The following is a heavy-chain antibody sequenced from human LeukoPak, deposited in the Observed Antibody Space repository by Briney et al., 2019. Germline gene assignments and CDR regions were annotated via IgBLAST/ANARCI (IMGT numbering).Heavy chain of an antibody. Sequence: PGGSLRLSCVASGFSFGSHAMHWVRQTPGRGLEWLVVTSYDGYRQYYADFVRGRFTVSRENSKNTLYLHMNSLTLDDTAIYYCARDWSEGSGSYIDHWGQGALVTVSS. D-gene: IGHD3-10*01. CDR1: GFSFGSHA. V-gene: IGHV3-30*16. CDR2: TSYDGYRQ. J-gene: IGHJ4*02. CDR3: ARDWSEGSGSYIDH.